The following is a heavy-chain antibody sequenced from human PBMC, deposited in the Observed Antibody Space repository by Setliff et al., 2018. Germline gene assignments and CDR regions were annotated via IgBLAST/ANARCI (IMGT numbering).Heavy chain of an antibody. CDR3: ARSRYELPHYYFDY. D-gene: IGHD1-7*01. Sequence: SGPTLVNPTQTLTLTCTFSGFSLTTSGTCVTWIRQPPGKALEWLARIDWDGDKYYNTSLRTRLTLSKDTSKNQVFLTMTNMDPVDTATYCCARSRYELPHYYFDYWGQGILVTVS. V-gene: IGHV2-70*11. CDR1: GFSLTTSGTC. J-gene: IGHJ4*02. CDR2: IDWDGDK.